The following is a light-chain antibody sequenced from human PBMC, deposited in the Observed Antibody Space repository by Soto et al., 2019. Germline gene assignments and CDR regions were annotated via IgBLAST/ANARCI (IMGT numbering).Light chain of an antibody. CDR2: GAS. Sequence: EIVLTQSPATLSLSPGERATLSCRASQSVSSGYLAWYQQKPGQAPRLLIYGASSRAPGIPDRFTGSGSGTDLPLTISRLESEDFAVYYCQQSGSSAWTFGQGTKVEIK. CDR3: QQSGSSAWT. V-gene: IGKV3-20*01. J-gene: IGKJ1*01. CDR1: QSVSSGY.